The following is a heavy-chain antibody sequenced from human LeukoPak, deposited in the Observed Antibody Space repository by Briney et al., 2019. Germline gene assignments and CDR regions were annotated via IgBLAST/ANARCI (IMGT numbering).Heavy chain of an antibody. Sequence: GGSLRLSCAASGFTFSGYAMSWVRQAPGKGLEWVSAISGSGGSTYYADSVKGRFTISRDNSKNTLYLQMNSLRAEDTAVYYCAKDEGILWFRDPSPTGGQGTLVTVSS. CDR2: ISGSGGST. CDR1: GFTFSGYA. CDR3: AKDEGILWFRDPSPT. V-gene: IGHV3-23*01. J-gene: IGHJ4*02. D-gene: IGHD3-10*01.